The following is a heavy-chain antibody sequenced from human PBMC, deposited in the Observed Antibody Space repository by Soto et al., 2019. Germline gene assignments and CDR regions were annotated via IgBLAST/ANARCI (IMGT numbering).Heavy chain of an antibody. D-gene: IGHD2-2*02. Sequence: QVQLQESGPGLVKPSQTLSLTCTVSGGSISSGGYYWSWIRQHPGKGLEWIGYIYYSGSTYYNPYLKSRVTISVDTSKNQFSLKLSSVTAADTAVYYCARDVRYTRDRDWYFDLWGRGTLVTVSS. CDR3: ARDVRYTRDRDWYFDL. V-gene: IGHV4-31*03. CDR1: GGSISSGGYY. J-gene: IGHJ2*01. CDR2: IYYSGST.